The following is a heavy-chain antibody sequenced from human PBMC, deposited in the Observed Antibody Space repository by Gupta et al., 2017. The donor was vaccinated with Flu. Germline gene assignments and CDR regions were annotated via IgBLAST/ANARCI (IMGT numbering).Heavy chain of an antibody. Sequence: QVQLVQSGPEVRKPGSSVKVSCTTSGGTFSNNPVSWVRQAPGQGLEWMGAIIPFFGTPKYAQKFQGRVTITEDKSTSTAHMELSSLRSEDTAVYYCAAGSGTAYCAGGSCYAFDFWGQGTQVTVSS. J-gene: IGHJ4*02. D-gene: IGHD2-15*01. CDR1: GGTFSNNP. CDR2: IIPFFGTP. CDR3: AAGSGTAYCAGGSCYAFDF. V-gene: IGHV1-69*06.